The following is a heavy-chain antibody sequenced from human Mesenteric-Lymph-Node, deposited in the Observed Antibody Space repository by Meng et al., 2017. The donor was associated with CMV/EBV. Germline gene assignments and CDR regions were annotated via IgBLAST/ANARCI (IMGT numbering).Heavy chain of an antibody. D-gene: IGHD2-2*01. CDR1: GGSFSGYY. J-gene: IGHJ6*02. CDR2: INYGGST. CDR3: ARDGKTSWSYFNGMDV. Sequence: GSLRLSCAVYGGSFSGYYWSWIRQAPGKGLEWIGEINYGGSTTYNPFLKSRVTLSVDTSKNQFSLSLRSMTPADTGVYYCARDGKTSWSYFNGMDVWGQGTTVTVSS. V-gene: IGHV4-34*01.